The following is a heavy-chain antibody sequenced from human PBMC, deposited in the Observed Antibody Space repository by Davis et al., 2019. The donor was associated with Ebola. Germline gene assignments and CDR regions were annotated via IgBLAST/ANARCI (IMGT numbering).Heavy chain of an antibody. CDR2: MNPNSGNT. Sequence: ASVKVSCKASGYTFTSYDINWVRQATGQGLEWMGWMNPNSGNTGYAQKFQGRVTITADESTSTAYMELSSLRSEDTAAYYCARIVGATNGNAFDIWGQGTMVTVSS. V-gene: IGHV1-8*01. D-gene: IGHD1-26*01. CDR1: GYTFTSYD. J-gene: IGHJ3*02. CDR3: ARIVGATNGNAFDI.